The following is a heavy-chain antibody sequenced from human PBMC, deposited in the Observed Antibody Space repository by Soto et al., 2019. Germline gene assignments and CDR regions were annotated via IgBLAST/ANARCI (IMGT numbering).Heavy chain of an antibody. CDR1: GFSLSTRGVA. CDR3: ARRPRGYAYYFDY. CDR2: IYWDEDK. Sequence: QITLKESGPTLVKPTQTLTLTCTFSGFSLSTRGVAVGWFRQPPGKALEWLALIYWDEDKWYSPSLKSRLTIPDDTSTHQVVLTMTNMDPGDIATSSCARRPRGYAYYFDYGGQGTLVTVSS. V-gene: IGHV2-5*02. J-gene: IGHJ4*02. D-gene: IGHD5-12*01.